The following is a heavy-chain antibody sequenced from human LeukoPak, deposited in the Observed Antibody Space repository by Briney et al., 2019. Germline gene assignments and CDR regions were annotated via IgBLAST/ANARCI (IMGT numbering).Heavy chain of an antibody. CDR1: GFTFSSYW. J-gene: IGHJ6*02. V-gene: IGHV3-48*02. CDR2: ISSSGSTI. CDR3: ARGGSGYGDYYYFYAMDV. Sequence: PGGSLRLSCEASGFTFSSYWMSWVRQAPGKGLEWVSYISSSGSTIYYADSVKGRFTISRDNAKNSLYLQMNSLRDEDTAVYYCARGGSGYGDYYYFYAMDVWGQGTTVTVSS. D-gene: IGHD3-22*01.